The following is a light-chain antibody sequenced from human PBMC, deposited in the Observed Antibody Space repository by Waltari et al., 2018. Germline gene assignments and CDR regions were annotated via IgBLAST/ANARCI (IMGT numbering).Light chain of an antibody. CDR2: VNSYGSH. J-gene: IGLJ3*02. V-gene: IGLV4-69*01. CDR3: QTGGHGTWV. CDR1: PGHRTTV. Sequence: QLVLTQSPSASASLGPSVKPTCPLCPGHRTTVIAGLPQPPEKGPRYLMKVNSYGSHSQGDEIPDRFSGSSSGAERYLTISSLQSEDEADYYCQTGGHGTWVFGGGTKLTVL.